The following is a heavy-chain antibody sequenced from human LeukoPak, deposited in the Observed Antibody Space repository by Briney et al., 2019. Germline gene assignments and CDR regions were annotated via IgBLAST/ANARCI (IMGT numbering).Heavy chain of an antibody. CDR3: ARYGPVYCSSTSCYYYFDY. CDR2: ISYDGSNK. D-gene: IGHD2-2*01. J-gene: IGHJ4*02. V-gene: IGHV3-30-3*01. CDR1: GFTFSSYA. Sequence: GGSLRLSCAASGFTFSSYAMHWVRQAPGKGLEWVAVISYDGSNKYYADSVKGRFTISRDNSKNTLYLQMNSLRAEDTAVYYCARYGPVYCSSTSCYYYFDYWGQGTLVTVSS.